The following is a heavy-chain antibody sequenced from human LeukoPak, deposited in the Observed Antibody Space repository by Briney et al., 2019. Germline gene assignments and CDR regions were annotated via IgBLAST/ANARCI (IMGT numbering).Heavy chain of an antibody. D-gene: IGHD3-10*01. Sequence: PGGSLRLSCAASGFTFSRSDMNWVRQAPGKGLEWVSSISGSSSYIYYTDSLKGRFTISRDNAKNSLYLQMNSLRAEDTAVYYCAREPPRDYYGSGSPTDYWGQGTLVTVSS. CDR3: AREPPRDYYGSGSPTDY. CDR1: GFTFSRSD. CDR2: ISGSSSYI. J-gene: IGHJ4*02. V-gene: IGHV3-21*01.